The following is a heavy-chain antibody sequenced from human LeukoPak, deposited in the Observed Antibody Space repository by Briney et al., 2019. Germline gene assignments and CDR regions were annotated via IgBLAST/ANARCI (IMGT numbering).Heavy chain of an antibody. V-gene: IGHV3-48*04. CDR1: GFTFSSYG. D-gene: IGHD5-24*01. CDR2: ISYSGSTI. CDR3: ARVGEMAGISNLYYYYYYYMDV. J-gene: IGHJ6*03. Sequence: GGSLRLSCTASGFTFSSYGMSWVRQAPGKGLEWVSYISYSGSTITYADSVKGRFTISRDNAKNSLYLQVNSLRAEDTAVYYCARVGEMAGISNLYYYYYYYMDVWGKGTTVTISS.